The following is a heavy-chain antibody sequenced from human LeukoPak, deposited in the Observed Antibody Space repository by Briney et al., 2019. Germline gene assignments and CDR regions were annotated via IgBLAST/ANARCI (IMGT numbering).Heavy chain of an antibody. CDR3: AREGVTMIVVVITDAFDI. J-gene: IGHJ3*02. Sequence: ASVKVSCKASGGTFSSYAISWVRQAPGQGLEWMGRIIPIFGIANYAQKFQGRVTITADKSTSTAYMEQSSLRSEDTAVYYCAREGVTMIVVVITDAFDIWGQGTMVTVSS. CDR2: IIPIFGIA. CDR1: GGTFSSYA. V-gene: IGHV1-69*04. D-gene: IGHD3-22*01.